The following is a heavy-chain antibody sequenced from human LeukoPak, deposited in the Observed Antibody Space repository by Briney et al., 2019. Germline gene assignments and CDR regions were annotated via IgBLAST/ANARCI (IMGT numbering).Heavy chain of an antibody. J-gene: IGHJ4*02. D-gene: IGHD4-17*01. CDR2: ISSSGSTI. CDR1: GFTFDDYA. V-gene: IGHV3-48*03. Sequence: GRSLRLSCAASGFTFDDYAMHWVRQAPGKGLEWVSYISSSGSTIYYADSVKGRFTISRDNAKNSLYLQMNSLRAEDTAVYYCARGGDYGSYYFDYWGQGTLVTVSS. CDR3: ARGGDYGSYYFDY.